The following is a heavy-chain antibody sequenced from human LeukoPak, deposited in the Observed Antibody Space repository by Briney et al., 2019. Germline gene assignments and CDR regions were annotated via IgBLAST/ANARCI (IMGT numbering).Heavy chain of an antibody. CDR3: ARAEDSSGWYQPGYFQH. Sequence: ASVKVSCKASGYTFISYSMNWVRQAPGQGLEWMGWINTNTGNPTYAQGFTGRFVFSLDTSVSTAYLQISSLKAEDTAVYYCARAEDSSGWYQPGYFQHWGQGTLVTVSS. D-gene: IGHD6-19*01. CDR2: INTNTGNP. CDR1: GYTFISYS. J-gene: IGHJ1*01. V-gene: IGHV7-4-1*02.